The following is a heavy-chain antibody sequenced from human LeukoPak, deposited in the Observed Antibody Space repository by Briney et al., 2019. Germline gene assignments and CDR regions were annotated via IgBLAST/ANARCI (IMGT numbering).Heavy chain of an antibody. V-gene: IGHV3-23*01. J-gene: IGHJ4*02. D-gene: IGHD6-19*01. CDR1: GFTFSSYA. CDR2: SSGSGGST. CDR3: AKLSSSGWSDY. Sequence: PGGSLRLSCAGSGFTFSSYAMSWVRQAPGKGLDWVLASSGSGGSTYYADSVKGRFTTSRDNSKNTLYLQMNSLRAEDTAVYYCAKLSSSGWSDYWGQGTLVTVSS.